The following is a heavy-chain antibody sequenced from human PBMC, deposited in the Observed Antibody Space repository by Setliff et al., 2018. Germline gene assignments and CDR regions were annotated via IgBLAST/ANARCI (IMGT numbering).Heavy chain of an antibody. V-gene: IGHV3-23*01. CDR3: AKDVAITIFGVVTSSPH. J-gene: IGHJ4*02. CDR1: GGSFSGYY. Sequence: ETLSLTCAVYGGSFSGYYWTWVRQAPGKGLEWVSSIHGEGFDTYYADSVKGRFTISRDNSKNTLFLQMNSLRAEDTAVYYCAKDVAITIFGVVTSSPHWGQGTLVTVSS. CDR2: IHGEGFDT. D-gene: IGHD3-3*01.